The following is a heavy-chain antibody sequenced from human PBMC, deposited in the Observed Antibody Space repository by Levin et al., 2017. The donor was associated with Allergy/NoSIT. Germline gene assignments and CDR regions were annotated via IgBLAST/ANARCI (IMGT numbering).Heavy chain of an antibody. D-gene: IGHD3-10*01. CDR3: AREAGRITMVRGVIRY. CDR1: GYTFTGYY. J-gene: IGHJ4*02. V-gene: IGHV1-2*02. Sequence: VASVKVSCKASGYTFTGYYMHWVRQAPGQGLEWMGWINPNSGGTNYAQKFQGRVTMTRDTSISTAYMELSRLRSDDTAVYYCAREAGRITMVRGVIRYWGQGTLVTVSS. CDR2: INPNSGGT.